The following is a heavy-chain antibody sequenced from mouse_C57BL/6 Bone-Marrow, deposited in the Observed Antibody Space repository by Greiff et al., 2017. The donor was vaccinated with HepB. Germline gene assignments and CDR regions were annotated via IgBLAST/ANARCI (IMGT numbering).Heavy chain of an antibody. CDR2: IYPGDGDT. CDR3: ARAYYYGSSYYWYFDV. CDR1: GYAFSSSW. J-gene: IGHJ1*03. Sequence: VQLQQSGPELVKPGASVKISCKASGYAFSSSWMNWVKQRPGKGLEWIGRIYPGDGDTNYNGKFKGKATLTADKSSSKAYMQLSSLTSEDSAVYFCARAYYYGSSYYWYFDVWGTGTTVTVSS. D-gene: IGHD1-1*01. V-gene: IGHV1-82*01.